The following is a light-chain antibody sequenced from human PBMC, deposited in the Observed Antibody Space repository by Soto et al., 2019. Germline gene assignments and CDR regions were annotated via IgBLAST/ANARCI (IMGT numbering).Light chain of an antibody. CDR1: QSVSSSY. V-gene: IGKV3-20*01. J-gene: IGKJ5*01. CDR3: QSGSSTIT. CDR2: GAS. Sequence: EILLTPSPGTLSLSPVERATLSCRASQSVSSSYLAWYQQKIGQAPRLLIYGASSRATGIPDRFSGSGSGTDFTLSISRLEPEDFAVYYCQSGSSTITFGQGTRLEIK.